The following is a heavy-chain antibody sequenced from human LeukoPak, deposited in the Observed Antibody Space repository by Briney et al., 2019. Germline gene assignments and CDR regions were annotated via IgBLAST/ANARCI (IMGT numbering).Heavy chain of an antibody. CDR1: GGTFSSYA. V-gene: IGHV1-69*13. D-gene: IGHD3-22*01. Sequence: ASVKVSCKASGGTFSSYAISWVRQAPGQGLEWMGGIIPIFGTANYAQKFQGRVTITADESTSTAYMELGSLRSEDTAVYYCARVGDSSGYYPGPYYYGMDVWGQGTTVTVSS. J-gene: IGHJ6*02. CDR3: ARVGDSSGYYPGPYYYGMDV. CDR2: IIPIFGTA.